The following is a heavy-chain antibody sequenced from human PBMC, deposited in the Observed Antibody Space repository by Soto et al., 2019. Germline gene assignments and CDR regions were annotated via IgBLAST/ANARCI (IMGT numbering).Heavy chain of an antibody. V-gene: IGHV1-18*01. CDR1: GYTFSHHG. J-gene: IGHJ5*02. D-gene: IGHD6-13*01. CDR3: AKDRPRLTQQFEDVS. CDR2: ISAFTGAT. Sequence: QIQLVQSGAEVKPPGASVKVSCKASGYTFSHHGFSWVRQAPGQGLEWMGWISAFTGATDYAQNSQXXXTXXTDTSTSTAYMELWSLRSDDTAVYYCAKDRPRLTQQFEDVSWGQGTLVTVSS.